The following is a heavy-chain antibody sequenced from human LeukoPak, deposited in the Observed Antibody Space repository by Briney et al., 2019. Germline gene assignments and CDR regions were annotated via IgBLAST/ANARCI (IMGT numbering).Heavy chain of an antibody. CDR2: IYYSGST. J-gene: IGHJ4*02. V-gene: IGHV4-59*01. CDR1: GGSISSYY. CDR3: ARGGSGSYQEYYFDY. Sequence: PSETLSLTCTVSGGSISSYYWSWIRQPPGKGLEWIGYIYYSGSTNYNPSLKSRVTISVDTSKNQFSLKLSSVTAADTAVYYCARGGSGSYQEYYFDYWGQGTLVTVSS. D-gene: IGHD1-26*01.